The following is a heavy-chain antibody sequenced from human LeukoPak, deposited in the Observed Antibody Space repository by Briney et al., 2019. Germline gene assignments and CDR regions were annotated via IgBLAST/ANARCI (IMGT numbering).Heavy chain of an antibody. V-gene: IGHV4-39*07. Sequence: SETLSLTCTVSGGSISSSSYYWGWIRQPPGKGLEWIGSIYYSGSTYYNPSLKSRVTISVDTSKNQFSLKLSSVTAADTAVYYCARDSYDYGDSKYFDYWGQGTLVTVSS. CDR2: IYYSGST. J-gene: IGHJ4*02. CDR3: ARDSYDYGDSKYFDY. D-gene: IGHD4-17*01. CDR1: GGSISSSSYY.